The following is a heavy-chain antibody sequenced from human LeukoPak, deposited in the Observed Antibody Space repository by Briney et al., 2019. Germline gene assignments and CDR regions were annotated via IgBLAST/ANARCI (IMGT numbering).Heavy chain of an antibody. Sequence: ASVKVSCKASGYTFTGYYMHWVRQAPGQGLEWMGWINPNSGGTNYAQKFQGRVTITRDTSINTAYVELTRLRSDDTAVYYCARGPSWTTLEEYFDYWGEGTLVTVSS. CDR3: ARGPSWTTLEEYFDY. CDR2: INPNSGGT. J-gene: IGHJ4*02. V-gene: IGHV1-2*02. CDR1: GYTFTGYY. D-gene: IGHD1-1*01.